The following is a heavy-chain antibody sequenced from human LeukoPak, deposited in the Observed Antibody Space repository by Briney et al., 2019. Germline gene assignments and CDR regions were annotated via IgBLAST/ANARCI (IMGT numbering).Heavy chain of an antibody. J-gene: IGHJ3*02. Sequence: GESLKISCEVYGYSFTTYWLGWVRQMPGKGLEWIGTSNPSDSDIRYSPSFQGQVTISVDKSISTAYLQWGSLKASDTAMYYCARHVSSSRVAFDIWGQGTLVTVSS. CDR3: ARHVSSSRVAFDI. D-gene: IGHD2-2*01. CDR2: SNPSDSDI. V-gene: IGHV5-51*01. CDR1: GYSFTTYW.